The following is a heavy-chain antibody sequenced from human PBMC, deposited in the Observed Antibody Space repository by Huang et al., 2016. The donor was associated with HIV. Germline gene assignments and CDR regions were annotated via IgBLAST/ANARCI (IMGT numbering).Heavy chain of an antibody. CDR2: INHSGNT. CDR1: GGSFSGYY. D-gene: IGHD3-22*01. Sequence: QVQLEQWGAGLLKASATLSLTCAVYGGSFSGYYWNWLRQAPGKGLEWVGEINHSGNTNYNPSLKSRVNMSVDTSKSQFSLYLTSLSAADTGTYFCARRYNSRRDYWGRGTLVTVHS. CDR3: ARRYNSRRDY. J-gene: IGHJ4*02. V-gene: IGHV4-34*02.